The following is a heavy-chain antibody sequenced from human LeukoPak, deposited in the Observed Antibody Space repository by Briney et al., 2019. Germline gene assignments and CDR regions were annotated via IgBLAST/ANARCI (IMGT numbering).Heavy chain of an antibody. V-gene: IGHV4-34*01. CDR3: ARGYYGGNYFDY. Sequence: SETLSLTCVVYGGSFSGYYWSWIRQPPGKGLECIGEINHSGSTKYNPSLKSRVTISVDTSKNQFSLKLSSVTAADTAVYYCARGYYGGNYFDYWGQGTLVTVSS. CDR2: INHSGST. D-gene: IGHD2-15*01. J-gene: IGHJ4*02. CDR1: GGSFSGYY.